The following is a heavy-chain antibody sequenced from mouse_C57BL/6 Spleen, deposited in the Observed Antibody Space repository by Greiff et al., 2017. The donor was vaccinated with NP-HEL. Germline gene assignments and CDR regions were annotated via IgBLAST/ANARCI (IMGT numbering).Heavy chain of an antibody. Sequence: VQLQQPGAELVRPGTSVKLSCKASGYTFTSYWMHWVKQRPGQGLEWIGVIDPSDSYTNYNQKFKGKATLTVDTSSSTAYMQLSSLTSEDSAVYYCASRGNYYGSSCFDYWGQGTTLTVSS. J-gene: IGHJ2*01. V-gene: IGHV1-59*01. D-gene: IGHD1-1*01. CDR1: GYTFTSYW. CDR2: IDPSDSYT. CDR3: ASRGNYYGSSCFDY.